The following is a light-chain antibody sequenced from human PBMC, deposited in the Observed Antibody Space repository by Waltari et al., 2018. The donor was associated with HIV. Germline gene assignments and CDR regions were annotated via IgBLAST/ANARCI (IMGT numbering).Light chain of an antibody. Sequence: DIQMTQSPSSLPASLGDNVVITCRASQAISTYLNWYQKRPGKAPVLLVYSASTLQPGAPSRFRGSGSGRDFSLSISGLQTEYFATYFCQQSYGSPFNFGPGTK. J-gene: IGKJ3*01. CDR1: QAISTY. CDR3: QQSYGSPFN. V-gene: IGKV1-39*01. CDR2: SAS.